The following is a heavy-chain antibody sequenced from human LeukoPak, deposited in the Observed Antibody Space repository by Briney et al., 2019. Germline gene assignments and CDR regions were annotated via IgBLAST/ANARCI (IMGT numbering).Heavy chain of an antibody. CDR2: ISYDANKQ. D-gene: IGHD3-16*01. CDR3: ARISLAFGMDV. Sequence: GGSLRLSCAVSGFTFSSYTMHWVRQAPGKGLEWVALISYDANKQFQSDSVKDRFTISRDNSKNTLYLQMNSLRVEDTAVYYCARISLAFGMDVWGQGTTVIVSS. J-gene: IGHJ6*02. CDR1: GFTFSSYT. V-gene: IGHV3-30-3*01.